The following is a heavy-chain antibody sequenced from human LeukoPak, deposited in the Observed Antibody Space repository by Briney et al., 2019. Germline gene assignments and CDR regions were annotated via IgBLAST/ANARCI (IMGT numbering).Heavy chain of an antibody. V-gene: IGHV4-39*01. D-gene: IGHD3-10*01. CDR3: ARHNRTYYNGSGRSIDY. J-gene: IGHJ4*02. CDR1: GGSISSSSSY. Sequence: SETLSLTCTVSGGSISSSSSYWGWIRQPPGKGLEWIGHIFHSGRTSYNPSLMSRVTISVDTSKNQFSLKMNPVTAADTSMYYCARHNRTYYNGSGRSIDYWGQGTLVIVS. CDR2: IFHSGRT.